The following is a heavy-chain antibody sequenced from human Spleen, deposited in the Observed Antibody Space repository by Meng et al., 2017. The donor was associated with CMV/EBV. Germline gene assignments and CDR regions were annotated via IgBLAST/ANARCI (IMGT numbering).Heavy chain of an antibody. V-gene: IGHV4-34*01. CDR2: INHSGST. CDR1: GGAFGGYY. CDR3: ARGYSSGWYPYYFDY. Sequence: GQLQRVGPGLLKPSETLSLTCAGYGGAFGGYYWSWIRQPPGKGLEWIGEINHSGSTNYNPSLKSRVTISVDTSKNQFSLKLSSVTAADTAVYYCARGYSSGWYPYYFDYWGQGTLVTVSS. J-gene: IGHJ4*02. D-gene: IGHD6-19*01.